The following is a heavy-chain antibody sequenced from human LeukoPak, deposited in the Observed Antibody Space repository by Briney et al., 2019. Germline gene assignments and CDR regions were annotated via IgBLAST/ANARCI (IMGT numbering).Heavy chain of an antibody. Sequence: PGGSLRLSRAASGFTFSSYSMNWVRQAPGKGLEWVSSISSSSSYIYYADSVKGRFTISRDNAKNSLYLQMNILRAEDTAVYYCARDGGYYDSSGYSGDYWGQGTLVTVSS. CDR1: GFTFSSYS. CDR3: ARDGGYYDSSGYSGDY. V-gene: IGHV3-21*01. CDR2: ISSSSSYI. J-gene: IGHJ4*02. D-gene: IGHD3-22*01.